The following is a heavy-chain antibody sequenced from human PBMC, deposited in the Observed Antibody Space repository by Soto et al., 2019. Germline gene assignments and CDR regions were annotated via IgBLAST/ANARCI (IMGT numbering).Heavy chain of an antibody. CDR1: GFTFSDYQ. V-gene: IGHV3-11*01. D-gene: IGHD2-2*01. CDR3: ARDLRQLLSHNYYYYYLDV. CDR2: IGSSGLSV. J-gene: IGHJ6*03. Sequence: QVHLVESGGGLVKPGGSLRLSCAASGFTFSDYQMSWIRQAPGKGLEWVSYIGSSGLSVYYEDSVKGRFTISRDNANNSVYLQMNSLRADDSAVYDCARDLRQLLSHNYYYYYLDVWGKGTTVSVSS.